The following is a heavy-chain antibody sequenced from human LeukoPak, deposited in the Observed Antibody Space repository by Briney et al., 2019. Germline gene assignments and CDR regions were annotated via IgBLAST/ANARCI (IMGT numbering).Heavy chain of an antibody. CDR2: IKQDGSEK. D-gene: IGHD1-26*01. CDR3: TRAGASWDSRWYLDL. V-gene: IGHV3-7*01. CDR1: GFTFSNFW. J-gene: IGHJ2*01. Sequence: GGSLRLSCAASGFTFSNFWMSWLRQAPGKGLEWVANIKQDGSEKNYVDSVKGRFTISRDNAKNSLFLQMNSLRAEDTAVYYCTRAGASWDSRWYLDLWGRGTLVTVSS.